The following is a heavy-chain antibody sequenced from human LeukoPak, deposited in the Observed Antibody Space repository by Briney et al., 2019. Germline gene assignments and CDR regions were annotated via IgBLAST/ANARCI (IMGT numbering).Heavy chain of an antibody. D-gene: IGHD4-17*01. V-gene: IGHV1-2*02. J-gene: IGHJ3*02. CDR3: ARSSGDYDFAFDI. CDR2: INPNSGGT. Sequence: ASVKVSCKASGYTFTGYYMHWVRQAPGQGLEWMGWINPNSGGTNCAQKFQGRVTMTRDTSISTAYMELSRLRSDDTAVYYCARSSGDYDFAFDIWGQGTMVTVSS. CDR1: GYTFTGYY.